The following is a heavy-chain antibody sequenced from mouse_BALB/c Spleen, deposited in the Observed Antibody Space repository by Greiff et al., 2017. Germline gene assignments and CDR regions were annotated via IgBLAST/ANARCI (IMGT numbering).Heavy chain of an antibody. CDR2: IYPYNGGT. J-gene: IGHJ4*01. Sequence: VQLQQSGPELVKPGASVKISCKASGYTFTDYNMHWVKQSHGKSLEWIGYIYPYNGGTSYNQKFKGKATLTVDKSSSTAYMQLKSLTSEDSAVYYCARSHYDYLYYAMDYWGQGTSVTVSS. D-gene: IGHD2-4*01. CDR1: GYTFTDYN. V-gene: IGHV1S29*02. CDR3: ARSHYDYLYYAMDY.